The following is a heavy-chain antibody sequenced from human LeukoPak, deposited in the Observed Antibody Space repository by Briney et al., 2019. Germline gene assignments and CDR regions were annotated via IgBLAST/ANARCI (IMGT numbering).Heavy chain of an antibody. CDR2: ISGSGGST. CDR3: AKSSYYDASGYYREYYFDY. Sequence: GGSLRLSCVSSGFSFSNYAMSWVRQAPGKGLEWVSSISGSGGSTHYADSVKGRFTISRDKTKSTLYLQMNSLRAEDTAVYYCAKSSYYDASGYYREYYFDYWGQGTLVTVSS. J-gene: IGHJ4*02. D-gene: IGHD3-22*01. CDR1: GFSFSNYA. V-gene: IGHV3-23*01.